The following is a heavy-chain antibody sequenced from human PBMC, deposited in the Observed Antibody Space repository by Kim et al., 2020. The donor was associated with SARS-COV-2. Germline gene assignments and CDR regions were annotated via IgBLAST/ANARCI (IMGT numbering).Heavy chain of an antibody. D-gene: IGHD6-19*01. Sequence: GGSLRLSCAASGFTFSSYSMNWVRQAPGKGLEWVSYISSSSSTIYYADSVKGRFTISRDNAKNSLYLQMNSLRAEDTAVYYCARGGAVAGWGYYYYGMDVWGQGTTVTVSS. CDR3: ARGGAVAGWGYYYYGMDV. CDR1: GFTFSSYS. CDR2: ISSSSSTI. V-gene: IGHV3-48*04. J-gene: IGHJ6*02.